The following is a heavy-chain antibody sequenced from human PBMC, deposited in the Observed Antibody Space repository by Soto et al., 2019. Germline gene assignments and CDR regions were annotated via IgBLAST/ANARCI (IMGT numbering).Heavy chain of an antibody. V-gene: IGHV3-23*01. CDR1: GFTFSSYA. CDR3: ATAHPYYYDSSGYPLGY. J-gene: IGHJ4*02. D-gene: IGHD3-22*01. CDR2: ISGSGGST. Sequence: GGSLRLSCAASGFTFSSYAMSWVRQAPGKGLEWVSAISGSGGSTYYADSVKGRFTISRDNSKNTLYLQMNSLRAEDTAVYYCATAHPYYYDSSGYPLGYWGQGTLVTVSS.